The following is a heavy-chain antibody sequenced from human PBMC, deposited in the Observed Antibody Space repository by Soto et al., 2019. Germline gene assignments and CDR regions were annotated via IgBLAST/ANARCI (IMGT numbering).Heavy chain of an antibody. Sequence: PGESLKISCQGSGYSFTSYWIGWVRQMPGKGLEWMGIIYPGDSDTRYSPSFQGQVTISAEKSISTTNLQWSSLKASDTAMYYCARVGVDCSGGSCYSHYYYYYMDVWGKGTTVTVSS. V-gene: IGHV5-51*01. J-gene: IGHJ6*03. CDR3: ARVGVDCSGGSCYSHYYYYYMDV. D-gene: IGHD2-15*01. CDR1: GYSFTSYW. CDR2: IYPGDSDT.